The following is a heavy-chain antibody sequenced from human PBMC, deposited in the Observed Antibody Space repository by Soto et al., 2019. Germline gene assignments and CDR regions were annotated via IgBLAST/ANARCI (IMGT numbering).Heavy chain of an antibody. D-gene: IGHD4-4*01. CDR3: VRGVQAVTRF. CDR2: INPDGSFT. V-gene: IGHV3-74*01. Sequence: EVQLVESGGGLVQPGGSLRLSCAASGFTFSNYWMHWVRQVPGKGLVWVSRINPDGSFTSYADSVKGRFTISRDNAQSTLFLQRNSLRAEDTALYYCVRGVQAVTRFWGQGTLVTVSS. J-gene: IGHJ4*02. CDR1: GFTFSNYW.